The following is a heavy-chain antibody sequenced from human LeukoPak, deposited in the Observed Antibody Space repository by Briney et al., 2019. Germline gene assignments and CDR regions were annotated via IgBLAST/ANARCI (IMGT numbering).Heavy chain of an antibody. Sequence: GGSLRLSCAASGFTFSDYWMSWVRQAPGKGLEWVADIKQDGSDKKYVDSVKGRFAISRDSAKKSLYLQMDSLRAEDTAVYYCARSLWPADYWGQGTLVTVSS. J-gene: IGHJ4*02. V-gene: IGHV3-7*01. CDR1: GFTFSDYW. D-gene: IGHD3-10*01. CDR3: ARSLWPADY. CDR2: IKQDGSDK.